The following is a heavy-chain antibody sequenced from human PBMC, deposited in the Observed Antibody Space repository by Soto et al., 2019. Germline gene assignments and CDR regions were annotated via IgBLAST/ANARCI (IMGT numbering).Heavy chain of an antibody. CDR2: ISGSGGST. J-gene: IGHJ4*02. CDR1: GFTFSSYA. V-gene: IGHV3-23*01. D-gene: IGHD3-3*01. Sequence: GGSLRLSCAASGFTFSSYAMSWVRQAPGKGLEWVSAISGSGGSTYYADSVKGRFTISRDNSKNTLYLQMNSLRAEDTAIYYCARDRAWRFLEWSFDYWGQGTLVTVSS. CDR3: ARDRAWRFLEWSFDY.